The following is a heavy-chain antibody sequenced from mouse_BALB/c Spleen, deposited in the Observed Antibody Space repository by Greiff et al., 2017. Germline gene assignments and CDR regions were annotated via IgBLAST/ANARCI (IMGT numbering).Heavy chain of an antibody. CDR3: ARLYYGSSYDAMDY. V-gene: IGHV5-6-5*01. CDR1: GFTFSSYA. J-gene: IGHJ4*01. Sequence: EVQLQESGGGLVKPGGSLKLSCAASGFTFSSYAMSWVRQTPEKRLEWVASISSGGSTYYPDSVKGRFTISRDNARNILYLQMSSLRSEDTAMYYCARLYYGSSYDAMDYWGQGTSVTVSS. D-gene: IGHD1-1*01. CDR2: ISSGGST.